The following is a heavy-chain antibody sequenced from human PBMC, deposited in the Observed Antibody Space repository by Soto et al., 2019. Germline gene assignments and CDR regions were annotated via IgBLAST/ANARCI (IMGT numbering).Heavy chain of an antibody. CDR1: GGSISTNNW. J-gene: IGHJ2*01. D-gene: IGHD1-7*01. CDR2: IHHVGTT. Sequence: QVQLQESGPGLVKPSGTLSLTCAVAGGSISTNNWWSWVRQPPGKGLEWIGEIHHVGTTDYNPSLKSRVPISVDKSKTQFSLKLTSVTAADTAVYFCARGGGGNSHWYFDLWGRGTLVTVSS. V-gene: IGHV4-4*02. CDR3: ARGGGGNSHWYFDL.